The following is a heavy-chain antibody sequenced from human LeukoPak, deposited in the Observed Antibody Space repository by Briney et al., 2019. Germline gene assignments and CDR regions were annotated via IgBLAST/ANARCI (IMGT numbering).Heavy chain of an antibody. V-gene: IGHV4-38-2*01. D-gene: IGHD3-3*01. J-gene: IGHJ1*01. CDR1: GYSLGKDYY. CDR2: IYGRAST. CDR3: ARYDSRGSGSTKFEH. Sequence: SETLSLTCAVSGYSLGKDYYGGWIRQSPGKGLEWIGRIYGRASTSYNPSLMNRVTMSVDTSKNHFSLQLTSVTAADTAVYYCARYDSRGSGSTKFEHWGPGIQVTVSS.